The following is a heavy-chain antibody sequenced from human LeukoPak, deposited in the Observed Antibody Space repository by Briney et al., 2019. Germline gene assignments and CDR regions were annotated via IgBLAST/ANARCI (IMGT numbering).Heavy chain of an antibody. CDR1: GGSVSSRSCH. Sequence: PSETLSLTCSVSGGSVSSRSCHWGRIRQPPGKGLEWIGSIYYNGNTYYNPSLKSRVTISVDTSKDQFSLKLTSVTAADTAVYYCARSNGDYFAYIDYWGQETLVTVSS. V-gene: IGHV4-39*01. CDR2: IYYNGNT. D-gene: IGHD4-17*01. CDR3: ARSNGDYFAYIDY. J-gene: IGHJ4*02.